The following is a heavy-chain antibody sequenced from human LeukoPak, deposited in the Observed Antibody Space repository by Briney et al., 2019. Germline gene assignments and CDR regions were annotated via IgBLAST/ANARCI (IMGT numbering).Heavy chain of an antibody. Sequence: PSETLSLTCSLSGGSIRTYDWSWIRQPPGKGLDWHGYLSYIRSTNYKPSLKSRVTMSVDTSKNQLSLKLSSGTAAHTAVYYCVRVGDGWRAAFDIWGQGTMGTVSS. CDR2: LSYIRST. CDR1: GGSIRTYD. V-gene: IGHV4-59*08. D-gene: IGHD2-15*01. J-gene: IGHJ3*02. CDR3: VRVGDGWRAAFDI.